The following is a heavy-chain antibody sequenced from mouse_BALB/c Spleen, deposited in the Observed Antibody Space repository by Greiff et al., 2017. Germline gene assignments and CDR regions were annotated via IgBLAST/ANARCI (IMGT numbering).Heavy chain of an antibody. CDR1: GFTFSSYA. V-gene: IGHV5-6-4*01. CDR2: ISSGGSYT. Sequence: EVMLVESGGGLVKPGGSLKLSCAASGFTFSSYAMSWVRQTPEKRLEWVATISSGGSYTYYPDSVKGRFTISRDNAKNTLYLQMSSLKSEDTAMYYCTREEGYDDAMDYWGQGTSVTVSA. J-gene: IGHJ4*01. CDR3: TREEGYDDAMDY. D-gene: IGHD2-14*01.